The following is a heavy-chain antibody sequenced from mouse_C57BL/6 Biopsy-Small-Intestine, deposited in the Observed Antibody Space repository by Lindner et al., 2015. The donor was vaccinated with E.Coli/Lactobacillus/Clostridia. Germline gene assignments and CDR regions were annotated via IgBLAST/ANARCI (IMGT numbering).Heavy chain of an antibody. J-gene: IGHJ1*03. CDR2: ISYSGST. Sequence: VQLQESGPGLAKPSQTLSLTCSVTGYSITSDYWNWIRKFPGNKLEYMGYISYSGSTYYNPSLKSRISITRDTSKNQYYLQLNSVTTEDTATYYCARYSRYGSSPLYWYFDVRGTGTTVTVSS. CDR1: GYSITSDY. D-gene: IGHD1-1*01. V-gene: IGHV3-8*01. CDR3: ARYSRYGSSPLYWYFDV.